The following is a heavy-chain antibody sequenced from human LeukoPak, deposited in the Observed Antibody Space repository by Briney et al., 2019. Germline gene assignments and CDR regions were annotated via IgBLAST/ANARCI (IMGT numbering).Heavy chain of an antibody. CDR1: GGSISSSSYY. J-gene: IGHJ4*02. D-gene: IGHD1-7*01. V-gene: IGHV3-21*01. Sequence: NLRRTLSLTCTLSGGSISSSSYYWGWVRQAPGKGLEWVSSISSSSSYIYYADSVKGRFTISRDNAKNSLYLQMNSLRAEDTAVYYCARDPMGTFDYWGQGTLVTVSS. CDR3: ARDPMGTFDY. CDR2: ISSSSSYI.